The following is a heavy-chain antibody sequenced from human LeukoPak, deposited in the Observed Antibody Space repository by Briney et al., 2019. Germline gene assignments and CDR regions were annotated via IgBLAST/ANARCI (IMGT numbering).Heavy chain of an antibody. J-gene: IGHJ4*02. CDR2: MNPNSGNT. Sequence: ASVKVTCKASGYTFTSYDINWVRQATGQGLEWMGWMNPNSGNTGYAQKFQGRVTMTRNTSISTAYMELSSLRSEDTAVYYCARGRREQQLCTYWGQGTLVTVSS. CDR3: ARGRREQQLCTY. D-gene: IGHD6-13*01. CDR1: GYTFTSYD. V-gene: IGHV1-8*01.